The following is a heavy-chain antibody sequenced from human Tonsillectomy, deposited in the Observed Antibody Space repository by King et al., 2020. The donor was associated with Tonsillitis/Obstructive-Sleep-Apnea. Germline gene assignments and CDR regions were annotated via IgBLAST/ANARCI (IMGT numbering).Heavy chain of an antibody. CDR2: ISGSGGST. D-gene: IGHD2-2*01. V-gene: IGHV3-23*04. CDR3: AKDRSYIVVVPAAANDY. Sequence: LVQSGGGLVQPGGSLRLSCAASGFTFSSYAMSWVRQAPGKGLEWVSAISGSGGSTYYADSVKGRFTISRDNSKNTLYLQMNSLRAEDTAVYYCAKDRSYIVVVPAAANDYWGQGTLVTVSS. CDR1: GFTFSSYA. J-gene: IGHJ4*02.